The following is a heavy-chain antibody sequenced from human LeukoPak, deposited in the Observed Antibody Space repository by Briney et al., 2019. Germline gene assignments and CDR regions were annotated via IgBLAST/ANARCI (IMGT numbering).Heavy chain of an antibody. Sequence: SETLSLTCSVSGGSISTYHWSWIRQSAGKGLEWIGRIHTSGSTNYNPSLKSRVTMSVDTSKNQFSLKVSSVTAADTGVYYCARAPEFSSGWLLDCWGQGSLLTVSS. J-gene: IGHJ4*02. CDR1: GGSISTYH. D-gene: IGHD6-19*01. CDR2: IHTSGST. CDR3: ARAPEFSSGWLLDC. V-gene: IGHV4-4*07.